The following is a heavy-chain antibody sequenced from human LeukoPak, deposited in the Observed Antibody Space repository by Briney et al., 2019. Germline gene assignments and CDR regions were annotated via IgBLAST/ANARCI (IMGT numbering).Heavy chain of an antibody. CDR3: ARGGYGVHFDY. CDR2: IYSGGST. V-gene: IGHV3-53*01. J-gene: IGHJ4*02. Sequence: PGGSLRLSCAASGFTVSSNYMSWVRQAPGKGLEWVSVIYSGGSTYYADSVKGRFTISRDNSKNTLYLQMNSMRAEDTAVYYCARGGYGVHFDYWGQGTLVTVSS. D-gene: IGHD4-17*01. CDR1: GFTVSSNY.